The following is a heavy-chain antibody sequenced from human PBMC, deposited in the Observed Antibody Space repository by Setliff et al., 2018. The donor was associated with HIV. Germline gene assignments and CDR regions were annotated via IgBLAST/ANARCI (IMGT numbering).Heavy chain of an antibody. V-gene: IGHV4-4*02. CDR3: ARGGASSKYLDP. D-gene: IGHD2-15*01. CDR2: IYHSEYT. CDR1: GGSISSDNW. Sequence: PSETLSLTCAVSGGSISSDNWWTWVRQPPGKGLEWIGEIYHSEYTNYNASLKSRVSMSVDKSKNQFSLSLTSVTGADTAVYYCARGGASSKYLDPWGQGTLVTVSS. J-gene: IGHJ5*02.